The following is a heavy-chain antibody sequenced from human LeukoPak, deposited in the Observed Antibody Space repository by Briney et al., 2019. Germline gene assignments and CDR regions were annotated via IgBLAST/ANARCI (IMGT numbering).Heavy chain of an antibody. J-gene: IGHJ3*02. CDR1: GYNFNSYG. Sequence: ASVKVSCKASGYNFNSYGIGWVRQAPRQGLEWMGWITAGNGNTNHAQKVQGRVTMTTDTSTSTAYMELRSLRSDDTAVYFCARDLARGYSYGYNAFDIWGQGTMVTVSS. V-gene: IGHV1-18*01. D-gene: IGHD5-18*01. CDR3: ARDLARGYSYGYNAFDI. CDR2: ITAGNGNT.